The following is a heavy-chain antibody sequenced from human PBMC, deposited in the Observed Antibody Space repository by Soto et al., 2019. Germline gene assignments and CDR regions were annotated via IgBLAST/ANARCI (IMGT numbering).Heavy chain of an antibody. CDR1: GFIFNDYA. J-gene: IGHJ6*01. CDR2: IWYDGSNK. Sequence: QVPLVESGGGVVQPGGSLRLSCAASGFIFNDYAMHWVRQAPGKGLEWVSFIWYDGSNKHYADSVEGRFTIARDNTKNTLPLLMNSLRLEDTAVYYCARDPPASGFALVVWGQGTTVTVPA. CDR3: ARDPPASGFALVV. D-gene: IGHD6-13*01. V-gene: IGHV3-33*01.